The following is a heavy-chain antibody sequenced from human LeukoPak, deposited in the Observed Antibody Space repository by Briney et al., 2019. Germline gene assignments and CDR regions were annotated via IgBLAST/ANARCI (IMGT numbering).Heavy chain of an antibody. V-gene: IGHV3-30-3*01. D-gene: IGHD1-26*01. CDR1: GFTFSSYA. CDR3: ARDPSGDPQGDY. J-gene: IGHJ4*02. CDR2: ISYDGSNK. Sequence: EAGGSLRLPCAASGFTFSSYAMHWVRQAPGKGLEWVAVISYDGSNKYYADSVKGRFTISRDNSKNTLYLQMNSLRAEDTAVYYCARDPSGDPQGDYWGQGTLVTVSS.